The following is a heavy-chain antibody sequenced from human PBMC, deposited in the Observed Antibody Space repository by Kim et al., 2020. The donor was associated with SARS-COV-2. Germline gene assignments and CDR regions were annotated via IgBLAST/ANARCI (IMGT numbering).Heavy chain of an antibody. D-gene: IGHD1-26*01. J-gene: IGHJ4*02. CDR3: ARPSSSGSLYYFDY. V-gene: IGHV1-69*02. Sequence: AQKFQGRVTITADKSTSTAYMELSSLRSEDTAVYYCARPSSSGSLYYFDYWGQGTLVTVSS.